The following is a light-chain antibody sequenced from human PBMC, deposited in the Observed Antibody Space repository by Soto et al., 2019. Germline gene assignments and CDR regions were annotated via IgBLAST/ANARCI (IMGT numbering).Light chain of an antibody. Sequence: LSRVASVCRSHGQSNTITCTGTSSDVGGYNYVSWYQHHPGKAPKLMIYDVSNRPSGVSNRFSGSKSGNTASLTISGLQPEDEADYYCCSYTTSNTRHIVFGTVTKVTVL. J-gene: IGLJ1*01. CDR3: CSYTTSNTRHIV. CDR2: DVS. CDR1: SSDVGGYNY. V-gene: IGLV2-14*03.